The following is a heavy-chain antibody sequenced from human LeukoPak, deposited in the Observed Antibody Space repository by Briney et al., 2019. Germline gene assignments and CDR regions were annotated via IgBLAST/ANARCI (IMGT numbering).Heavy chain of an antibody. CDR3: AKDWGARGCCGDYFDY. J-gene: IGHJ4*02. CDR2: IRDDGSNK. V-gene: IGHV3-30*02. D-gene: IGHD6-19*01. Sequence: GGSLRLSCAASGFMFSEYGMHWVRQAPGKGLEWVAFIRDDGSNKLSADSVKGRFTISRDSSKNTVSLQMNSLRSEDTAIYYCAKDWGARGCCGDYFDYWGQGSLVTVSS. CDR1: GFMFSEYG.